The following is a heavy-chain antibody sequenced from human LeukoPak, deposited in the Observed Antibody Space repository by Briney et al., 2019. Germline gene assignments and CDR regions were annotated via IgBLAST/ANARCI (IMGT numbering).Heavy chain of an antibody. CDR2: IKEDGSQE. J-gene: IGHJ6*02. CDR3: ARASSSWSDYYYYGMDV. V-gene: IGHV3-7*04. CDR1: GFTFSNAW. D-gene: IGHD6-13*01. Sequence: GGSLRLSCTASGFTFSNAWMSWVRLPPGKGLEWVTNIKEDGSQEYYVDSVKGRFTISRDNARNTLYLQMNSLRVEDTAVYYCARASSSWSDYYYYGMDVWGQGTTVTVSS.